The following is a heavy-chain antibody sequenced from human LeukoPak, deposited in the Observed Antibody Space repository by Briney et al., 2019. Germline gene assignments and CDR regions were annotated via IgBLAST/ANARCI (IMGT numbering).Heavy chain of an antibody. J-gene: IGHJ4*02. CDR1: GFTFSSYA. CDR3: ASGMDTAMVTVLVDY. V-gene: IGHV3-30-3*01. CDR2: ISYDGSNK. Sequence: PGGSLRLSCAASGFTFSSYAMHWVRQAPGKGLEWVAVISYDGSNKYYADSVKGRFTISRDNSKNTLYLQMNSLRAEDTAVYYCASGMDTAMVTVLVDYWGQGTLVTVSS. D-gene: IGHD5-18*01.